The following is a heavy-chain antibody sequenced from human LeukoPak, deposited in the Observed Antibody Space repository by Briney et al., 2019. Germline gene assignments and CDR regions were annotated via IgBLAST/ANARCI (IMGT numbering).Heavy chain of an antibody. CDR3: ARGYGSGGGSYAFDI. CDR1: GGTFSSYA. CDR2: IIPIFGTA. Sequence: SVKVSCKASGGTFSSYAISWVRQAPGQGLEWMGGIIPIFGTANYAQKFQGRVTITTDESTSTAYMELSSLRSEDTAVYYCARGYGSGGGSYAFDIWGQGTMVTVSS. D-gene: IGHD3-10*01. J-gene: IGHJ3*02. V-gene: IGHV1-69*05.